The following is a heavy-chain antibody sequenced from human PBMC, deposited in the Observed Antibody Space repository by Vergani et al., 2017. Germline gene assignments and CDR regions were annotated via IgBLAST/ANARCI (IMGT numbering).Heavy chain of an antibody. D-gene: IGHD3-22*01. Sequence: QVQLQQWGAGLLKPSETLSLTCAVYGGSFSGYYWSWIRQPPGKGLEWIGEINHSGSTNYNPSLKSRVTISVDTSKNQFSLKLSSVTAADTAVYYCARGPRARRYYDSRGYPSYYDYWGQGTLVTVSS. CDR1: GGSFSGYY. J-gene: IGHJ4*02. V-gene: IGHV4-34*01. CDR2: INHSGST. CDR3: ARGPRARRYYDSRGYPSYYDY.